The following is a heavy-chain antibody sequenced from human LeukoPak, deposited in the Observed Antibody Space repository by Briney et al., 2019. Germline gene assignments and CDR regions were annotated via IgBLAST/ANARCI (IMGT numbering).Heavy chain of an antibody. D-gene: IGHD3-10*01. J-gene: IGHJ4*02. Sequence: GGSLRLSCAASGFTFSDYYVTWIRQAPGKGLEWVSYIDGTNSYTNYADSVKGRFTIARDNAKTSLYLQMNSLRAEDTAVYYCAAFYYSAFFDYWGLGTLVTVSS. CDR1: GFTFSDYY. V-gene: IGHV3-11*03. CDR3: AAFYYSAFFDY. CDR2: IDGTNSYT.